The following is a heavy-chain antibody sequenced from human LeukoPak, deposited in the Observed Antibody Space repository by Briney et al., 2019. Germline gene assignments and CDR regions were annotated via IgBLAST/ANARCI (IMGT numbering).Heavy chain of an antibody. D-gene: IGHD4-23*01. J-gene: IGHJ4*02. V-gene: IGHV1-69*01. Sequence: SVKVSCKASGGTFSSYTISWVRQTPGQGLEWMGGITPIFGTANYAQKFQGRVTITAVESMSTAYMVLSSLKSEDTAVYYCARGWLAETTVVTPYNYWGQGTLVTVSS. CDR2: ITPIFGTA. CDR1: GGTFSSYT. CDR3: ARGWLAETTVVTPYNY.